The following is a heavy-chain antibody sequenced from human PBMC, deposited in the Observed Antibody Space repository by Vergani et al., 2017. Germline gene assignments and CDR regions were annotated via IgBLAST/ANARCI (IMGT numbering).Heavy chain of an antibody. V-gene: IGHV2-70*04. J-gene: IGHJ5*01. D-gene: IGHD2-15*01. Sequence: QVTLKESGPALVKPTQTLTLTCSLSGFSLSSGGMRVSWIRQPPGKALEWLARIDWDNTKVYSSSLKSKLFISKDIPKNEVVFTMTNMCPLETATYYGAGTSGRSISCHFKACWCDSWGQGILVSVSS. CDR2: IDWDNTK. CDR3: AGTSGRSISCHFKACWCDS. CDR1: GFSLSSGGMR.